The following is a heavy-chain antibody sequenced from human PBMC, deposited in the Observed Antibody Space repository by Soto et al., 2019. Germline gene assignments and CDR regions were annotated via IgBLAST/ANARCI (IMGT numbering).Heavy chain of an antibody. D-gene: IGHD6-19*01. Sequence: SETLSLTCTVSGGSISSSNYYWGWIRQPPGKGLEWIGNIYYSGSTYYNPSLKTRVTISLDTSKIQFSLKLSSVTATDTAVYYCASRSTVAGRFWFDPWGQGTLVTVSS. J-gene: IGHJ5*02. CDR2: IYYSGST. V-gene: IGHV4-39*01. CDR1: GGSISSSNYY. CDR3: ASRSTVAGRFWFDP.